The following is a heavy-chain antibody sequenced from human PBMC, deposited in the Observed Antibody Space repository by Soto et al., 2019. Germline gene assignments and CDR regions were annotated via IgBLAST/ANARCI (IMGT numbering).Heavy chain of an antibody. CDR1: GYTFTGYY. Sequence: ASVKVSCKASGYTFTGYYMHWVRQAPGQGLEWMGWINPNSGGTHYAQKFQGWVTMTRDTSISTAYMELSRLRSDDTAVYYCARGRIAVAGIDAFDIWGQGTMVTVSS. J-gene: IGHJ3*02. V-gene: IGHV1-2*04. CDR3: ARGRIAVAGIDAFDI. CDR2: INPNSGGT. D-gene: IGHD6-19*01.